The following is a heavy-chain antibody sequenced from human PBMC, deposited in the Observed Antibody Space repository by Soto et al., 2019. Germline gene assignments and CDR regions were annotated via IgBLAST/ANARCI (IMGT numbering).Heavy chain of an antibody. Sequence: GGSLRLSCAASGFTFSRYAMHWVRQAPGKGPEWVAVISNDGSNKYYADSVKGRFTISRDNSKNTLYLQMNSLRAEDTAVYYCAREAPYYDFWSGAPFDPWGQGT. CDR1: GFTFSRYA. D-gene: IGHD3-3*01. CDR2: ISNDGSNK. J-gene: IGHJ5*02. CDR3: AREAPYYDFWSGAPFDP. V-gene: IGHV3-30-3*01.